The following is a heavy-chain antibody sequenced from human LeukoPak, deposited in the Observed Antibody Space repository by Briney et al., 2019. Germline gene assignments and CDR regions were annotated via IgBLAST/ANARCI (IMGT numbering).Heavy chain of an antibody. Sequence: PGGSLRLSCAASGFTFSSYSMNWVRQAPGKGLEWVSSISSSSSYIYYADSVKGRFTISSDNAKNSLYLQMNSLRAEDTAVYYCAREMVDYYDSSGYYRDWGQGTLVTVSS. J-gene: IGHJ4*02. V-gene: IGHV3-21*01. D-gene: IGHD3-22*01. CDR2: ISSSSSYI. CDR1: GFTFSSYS. CDR3: AREMVDYYDSSGYYRD.